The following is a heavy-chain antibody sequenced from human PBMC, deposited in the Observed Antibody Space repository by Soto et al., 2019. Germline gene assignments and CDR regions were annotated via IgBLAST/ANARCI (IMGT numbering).Heavy chain of an antibody. D-gene: IGHD3-22*01. Sequence: WGSLRLSCAASGFTFISYVISLFRHSPLKWLEWVSAISGSGGNTYYADSVKGRFTISRDNSKNTLFLQMNSLRAEDTALYFCAKEMGDYYDSSGSWFDPWGQGTLVTVSS. V-gene: IGHV3-23*01. CDR1: GFTFISYV. CDR2: ISGSGGNT. J-gene: IGHJ5*02. CDR3: AKEMGDYYDSSGSWFDP.